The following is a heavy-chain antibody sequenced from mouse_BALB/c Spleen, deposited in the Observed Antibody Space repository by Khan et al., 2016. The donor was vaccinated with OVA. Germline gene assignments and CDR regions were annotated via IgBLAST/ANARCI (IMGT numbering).Heavy chain of an antibody. J-gene: IGHJ3*01. Sequence: EVELVESGGGLVKPGGSLKLSCAASGFTFRDYYMYWIRQTPEKRLEWVATISDGGSYTYSPDSVKGRFTISRDDAKNNLYLQMISLKSEDTAIYYCARGYYDDPFAYWGQGTLVTVSA. D-gene: IGHD2-4*01. CDR2: ISDGGSYT. CDR3: ARGYYDDPFAY. CDR1: GFTFRDYY. V-gene: IGHV5-4*02.